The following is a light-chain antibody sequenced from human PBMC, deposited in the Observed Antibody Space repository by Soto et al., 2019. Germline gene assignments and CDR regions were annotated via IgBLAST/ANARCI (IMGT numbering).Light chain of an antibody. J-gene: IGLJ3*02. CDR2: EGS. CDR3: CSYAGSDTWV. CDR1: SSDVGSYTL. V-gene: IGLV2-23*01. Sequence: QSALTQPASVSGSPRQSITISCTGTSSDVGSYTLVSWYQQHPGKAPKLMIYEGSKRPSGVSNRFSGSKSGNTASLTISGLQAVDEADYYCCSYAGSDTWVFGGGTKLTVL.